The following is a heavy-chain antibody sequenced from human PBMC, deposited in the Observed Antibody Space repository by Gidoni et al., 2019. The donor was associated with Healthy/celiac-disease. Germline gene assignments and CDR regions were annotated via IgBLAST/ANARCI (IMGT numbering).Heavy chain of an antibody. V-gene: IGHV3-64D*06. CDR2: ISSNGGST. Sequence: EVQLVESGGGLVQPGGSLRLSCSASGFTFSSYAMHWVRQAPGKGLEYVSAISSNGGSTYYADSVKGRFTISRDNSKNKLYLQMSSLRAEDTAVYYCVKDQRDTMVRGVIGSTTYYYYGMDVWGQGTTVTVSS. CDR1: GFTFSSYA. CDR3: VKDQRDTMVRGVIGSTTYYYYGMDV. D-gene: IGHD3-10*01. J-gene: IGHJ6*02.